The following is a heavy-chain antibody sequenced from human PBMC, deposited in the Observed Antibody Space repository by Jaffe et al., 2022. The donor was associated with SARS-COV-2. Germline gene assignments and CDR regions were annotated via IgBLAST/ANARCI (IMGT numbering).Heavy chain of an antibody. J-gene: IGHJ3*02. CDR2: INPNSGGT. CDR3: ARDGPVLRYFDWLYAFDI. CDR1: GYTFTGYY. V-gene: IGHV1-2*06. D-gene: IGHD3-9*01. Sequence: QVQLVQSGAEVKKPGASVKVSCKASGYTFTGYYMHWVRQAPGQGLEWMGRINPNSGGTNYAQKFQGRVTMTRDTSISTAYMELSRLRSDDTAVYYCARDGPVLRYFDWLYAFDIWGQGTMVTVSS.